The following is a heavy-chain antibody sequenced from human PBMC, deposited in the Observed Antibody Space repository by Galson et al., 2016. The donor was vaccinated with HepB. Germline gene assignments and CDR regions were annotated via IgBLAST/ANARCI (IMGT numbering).Heavy chain of an antibody. CDR3: ARDLREALAGPGYYYYCLAV. CDR1: GDSVSSNSAA. D-gene: IGHD6-19*01. Sequence: CAISGDSVSSNSAAWNWIRPSPSSGLEWLGRTYYRSKWYNEYAVSVKSRITINPDTSKNQFSLQLNSVTPEDTAVYYCARDLREALAGPGYYYYCLAVWGQGTTGTGSS. J-gene: IGHJ6*02. V-gene: IGHV6-1*01. CDR2: TYYRSKWYN.